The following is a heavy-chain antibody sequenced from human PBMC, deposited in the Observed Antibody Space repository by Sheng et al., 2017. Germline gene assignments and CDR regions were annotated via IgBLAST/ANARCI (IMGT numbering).Heavy chain of an antibody. V-gene: IGHV3-7*01. CDR1: GFTLSGYW. D-gene: IGHD3-16*01. Sequence: EVQLVESGGGLVQPGGSLRLSCAASGFTLSGYWMSWVRQAPGKGLEWVASIQQHGSEENYVDSVRGRFTISRDNAKNSLYLQLNSLRVEDTAIYYCARVAAFATGCYDCWGQGTLVTVSS. CDR3: ARVAAFATGCYDC. CDR2: IQQHGSEE. J-gene: IGHJ4*02.